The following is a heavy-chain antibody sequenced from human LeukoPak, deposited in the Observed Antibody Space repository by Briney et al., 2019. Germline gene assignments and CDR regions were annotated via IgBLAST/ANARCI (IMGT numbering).Heavy chain of an antibody. V-gene: IGHV3-74*01. CDR1: GFTVSGSW. CDR3: ARGSSWPDY. Sequence: GGSLRLSCAASGFTVSGSWMHWVRQAPGKGLVWVSRINTDGSSTTYADSVKGRFTIPRDNANNTLYLQMNSLRGEDTAVYYCARGSSWPDYWGQGTLVTVSS. CDR2: INTDGSST. J-gene: IGHJ4*02. D-gene: IGHD6-13*01.